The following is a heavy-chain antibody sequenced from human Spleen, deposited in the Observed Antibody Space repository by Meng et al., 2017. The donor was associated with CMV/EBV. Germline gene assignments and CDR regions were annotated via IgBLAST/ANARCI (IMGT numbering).Heavy chain of an antibody. CDR1: GGSISGYY. V-gene: IGHV4-59*13. J-gene: IGHJ4*02. CDR2: VYYSGST. Sequence: GSLRLSCTVSGGSISGYYWSWIRHPPGKGLEWIGYVYYSGSTNQNPSLKSRVTISVDTSKTQFSLKLSSVTAADTAVYYCARGGYCSSTSCYGAPDYWGQGTLVTVSS. CDR3: ARGGYCSSTSCYGAPDY. D-gene: IGHD2-2*01.